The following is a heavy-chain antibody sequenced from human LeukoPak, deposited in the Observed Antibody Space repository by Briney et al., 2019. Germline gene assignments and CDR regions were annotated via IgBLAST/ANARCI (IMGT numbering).Heavy chain of an antibody. Sequence: GASVKVSCKVSGDTFNNFHITWVRQAPGQGLEWMGGIMPTIGTANYAQTFQGRLTITTDESTTTVYMELRSLISEDTAVYYCAREQSIFGTNYYGMDVWGQGTTVTVSS. CDR2: IMPTIGTA. V-gene: IGHV1-69*05. CDR1: GDTFNNFH. D-gene: IGHD3-3*01. CDR3: AREQSIFGTNYYGMDV. J-gene: IGHJ6*02.